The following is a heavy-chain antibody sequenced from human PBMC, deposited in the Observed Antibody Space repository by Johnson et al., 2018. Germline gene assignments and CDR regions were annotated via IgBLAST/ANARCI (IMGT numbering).Heavy chain of an antibody. CDR2: VRNKAYSYTT. V-gene: IGHV3-72*01. J-gene: IGHJ3*02. CDR3: VRCGSSSACDI. Sequence: VQLVESGGGLVQPGGSLRLSCSASGFTFSDFYMDWIRQAPGKGLEWVGRVRNKAYSYTTEYAASVRDRFSIPRDDSKNSLHLQMNSLTTEDTAVYYCVRCGSSSACDIWDPGTIVTVSS. CDR1: GFTFSDFY. D-gene: IGHD1-26*01.